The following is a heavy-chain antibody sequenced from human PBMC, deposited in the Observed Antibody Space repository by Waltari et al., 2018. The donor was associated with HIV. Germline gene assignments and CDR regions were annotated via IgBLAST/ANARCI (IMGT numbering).Heavy chain of an antibody. CDR3: ARRKGDYRTAFDI. J-gene: IGHJ3*02. D-gene: IGHD4-17*01. CDR1: GHTFAGSW. V-gene: IGHV5-51*01. Sequence: EEKLVQSGAEVKEPGESLQIACKRLGHTFAGSWVGWVRQMPGKGLEWVGVIYPGYSDAVYSPSFQGRVIMSTDSSISTVYLQWSSLRASDTAMYYCARRKGDYRTAFDIWGQGTMVTASS. CDR2: IYPGYSDA.